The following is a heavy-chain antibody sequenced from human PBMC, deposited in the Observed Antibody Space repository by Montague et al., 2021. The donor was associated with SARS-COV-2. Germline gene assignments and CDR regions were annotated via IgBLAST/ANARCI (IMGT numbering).Heavy chain of an antibody. J-gene: IGHJ3*02. V-gene: IGHV4-39*02. CDR2: IYDSGST. CDR1: GGSISSSNYY. D-gene: IGHD5-12*01. CDR3: ARRGRKLLPVATTIGGFDI. Sequence: SETLSLTCTVSGGSISSSNYYWDWIRQPPGKGLEWIGSIYDSGSTYYXXXLKSRVTISVDTSKNHLSLKLSSVTAADTAVYYCARRGRKLLPVATTIGGFDIWGQGTMVTVSS.